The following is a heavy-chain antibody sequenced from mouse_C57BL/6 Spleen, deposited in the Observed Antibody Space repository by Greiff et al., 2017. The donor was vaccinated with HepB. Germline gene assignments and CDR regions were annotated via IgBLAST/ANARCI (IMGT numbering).Heavy chain of an antibody. CDR1: GFTFSDYY. J-gene: IGHJ1*03. Sequence: EVQLVESEGGLVQPGSSMKLSCTASGFTFSDYYMAWVRQVPEKGLEWVANINYDGSSTYYLDSLKSRFIISRDNAKNILYLQMSSLKSEDTATYYCARGGYDASWYFDVWGTGTTVTVSS. V-gene: IGHV5-16*01. CDR2: INYDGSST. D-gene: IGHD2-14*01. CDR3: ARGGYDASWYFDV.